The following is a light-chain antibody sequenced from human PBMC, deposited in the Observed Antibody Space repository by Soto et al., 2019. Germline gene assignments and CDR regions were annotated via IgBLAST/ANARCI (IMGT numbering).Light chain of an antibody. CDR1: QGISNTY. CDR2: GVS. CDR3: SLHGRLPT. V-gene: IGKV3-20*01. Sequence: VGLQKSADTLSLATGERSTLALRATQGISNTYLAWHQHKSGQAPRLLIFGVSSRATGIPDRFSGSRSGTDFILTISRPESVVTRVYYRSLHGRLPTFGGGTKVDIK. J-gene: IGKJ4*01.